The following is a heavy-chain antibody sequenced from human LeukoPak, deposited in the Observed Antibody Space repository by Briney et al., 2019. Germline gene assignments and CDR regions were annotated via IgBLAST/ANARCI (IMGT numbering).Heavy chain of an antibody. D-gene: IGHD2-15*01. J-gene: IGHJ4*02. CDR3: ARWDCSSGTCYYLDY. CDR1: GGSINKYY. V-gene: IGHV4-59*01. CDR2: IYYTGKT. Sequence: PSETLSLTCSVSGGSINKYYWGWIRRPPGRGLEYIGHIYYTGKTDYNPSFKSRVTMSVDTSKNQLSLKLHFLTAADTAVYYCARWDCSSGTCYYLDYWGQGTLVIVSS.